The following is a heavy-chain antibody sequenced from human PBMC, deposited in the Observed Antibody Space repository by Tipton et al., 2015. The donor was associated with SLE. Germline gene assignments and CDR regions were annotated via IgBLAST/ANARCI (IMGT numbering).Heavy chain of an antibody. CDR3: ASHTGGAEGWFDP. Sequence: TLSLTCAVYGGSFSGYYWSWIRQPPGKGLEWIGEINHSGSTNYNPSLKSRVTISVDTSKNQSSLKLSSVTAADTAVYYCASHTGGAEGWFDPWGQGTLVTVSS. CDR2: INHSGST. J-gene: IGHJ5*02. CDR1: GGSFSGYY. D-gene: IGHD3-10*01. V-gene: IGHV4-34*01.